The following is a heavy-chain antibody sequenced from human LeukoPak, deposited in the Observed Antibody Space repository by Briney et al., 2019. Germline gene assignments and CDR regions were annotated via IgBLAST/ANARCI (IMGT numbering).Heavy chain of an antibody. CDR2: ISSNTGKT. V-gene: IGHV1-18*01. D-gene: IGHD6-13*01. CDR1: GYTFATYG. CDR3: AKVAGDRMDY. J-gene: IGHJ4*02. Sequence: GASVKVSCKASGYTFATYGFCWVRQAPGHGPEWMGWISSNTGKTDYAQRFQGRVTLTTDTSTSTAYMELRSLRPDDTALYYCAKVAGDRMDYWGQGTLLTVSS.